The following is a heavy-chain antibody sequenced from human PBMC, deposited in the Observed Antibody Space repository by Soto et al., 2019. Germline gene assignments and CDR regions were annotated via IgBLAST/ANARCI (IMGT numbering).Heavy chain of an antibody. V-gene: IGHV3-23*01. Sequence: GGSLRLSCATSGFTFNTYPITWVRQAPWKGLEWVSSISSTAGRTSSYADSVKGRFAISRDFSDNTVYLQMNNLRVDDTAVYFCAKGVVSFHYGMEVWGQGTTVTVSS. J-gene: IGHJ6*02. D-gene: IGHD2-21*01. CDR2: ISSTAGRTS. CDR3: AKGVVSFHYGMEV. CDR1: GFTFNTYP.